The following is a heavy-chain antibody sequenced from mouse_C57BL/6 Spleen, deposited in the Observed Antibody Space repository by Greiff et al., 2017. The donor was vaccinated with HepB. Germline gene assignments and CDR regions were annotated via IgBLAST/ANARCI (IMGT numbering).Heavy chain of an antibody. Sequence: VQLQESGPGLVQPSQSLSITCTVSGFSLTSYGVHWVRQSPGKGLEWLGVIWSGGSTDYNAAFISRLSISKDNSKSQVFFKMNSLQADDTAIYYCARNNDDWYFDVWGTGTTVTVSS. D-gene: IGHD2-12*01. CDR2: IWSGGST. V-gene: IGHV2-2*01. J-gene: IGHJ1*03. CDR3: ARNNDDWYFDV. CDR1: GFSLTSYG.